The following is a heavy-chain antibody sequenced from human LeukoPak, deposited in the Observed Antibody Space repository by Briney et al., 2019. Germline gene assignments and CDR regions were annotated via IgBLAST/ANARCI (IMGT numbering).Heavy chain of an antibody. Sequence: PGGSLRLSCAASGFTFSSFWMSWVRQAPGKGLEWIGSIYYSGSTYYNPSLKSRVTISVDTSKNQFSLKLSSVTAADTAVYYCARRPYSGSYLNSPLRKIYWGQGTLVTVSS. V-gene: IGHV4-39*01. CDR3: ARRPYSGSYLNSPLRKIY. CDR1: GFTFSSFW. D-gene: IGHD1-26*01. CDR2: IYYSGST. J-gene: IGHJ4*02.